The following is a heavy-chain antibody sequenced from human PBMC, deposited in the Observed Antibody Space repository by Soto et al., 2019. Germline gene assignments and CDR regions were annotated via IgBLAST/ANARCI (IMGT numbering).Heavy chain of an antibody. CDR1: GFTFSSYS. V-gene: IGHV3-21*01. Sequence: GGSLRLSCAASGFTFSSYSMNWVRQAPGKGLEWVSSISSSSSYIYYADSVKGRFTISRDNAKNSLYLQMNSLRAEDTAVYYCARIVVVAEYFDYWGQGTLVTVSS. CDR3: ARIVVVAEYFDY. CDR2: ISSSSSYI. D-gene: IGHD2-15*01. J-gene: IGHJ4*02.